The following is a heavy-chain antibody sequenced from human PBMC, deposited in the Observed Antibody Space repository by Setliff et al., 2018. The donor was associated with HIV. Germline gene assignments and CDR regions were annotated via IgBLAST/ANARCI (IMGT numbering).Heavy chain of an antibody. CDR3: ASARMGDIALSY. V-gene: IGHV1-3*01. J-gene: IGHJ4*02. CDR2: INAGDGDT. D-gene: IGHD5-12*01. CDR1: GYTFTSYA. Sequence: ASVKVSCKASGYTFTSYAMHWVRQAPGQRLEWMGWINAGDGDTKYSQKFQGRVSITRDTSASTAYMELSSLPSEDTAVYYCASARMGDIALSYWGQGTLVTVSS.